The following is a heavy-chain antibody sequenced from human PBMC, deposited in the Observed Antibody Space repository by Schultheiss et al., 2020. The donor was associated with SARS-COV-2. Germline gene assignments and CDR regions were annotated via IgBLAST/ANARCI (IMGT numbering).Heavy chain of an antibody. CDR1: GYTFTGYY. J-gene: IGHJ3*02. V-gene: IGHV1-2*06. CDR2: INPNSGGT. D-gene: IGHD4-17*01. CDR3: ARVRMTTVTDDAFDI. Sequence: ASVKVSCKASGYTFTGYYMHWVRQAPGQGLEWMGRINPNSGGTNYAQKFQGRVTMTRDTSISTAYMELSRLRSDDTAVYYCARVRMTTVTDDAFDIWGQGTMVTVSS.